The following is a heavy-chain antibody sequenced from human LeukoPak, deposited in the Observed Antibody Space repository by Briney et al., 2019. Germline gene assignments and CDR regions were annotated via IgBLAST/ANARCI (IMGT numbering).Heavy chain of an antibody. V-gene: IGHV3-30*18. CDR1: GFTFSSYG. D-gene: IGHD3-22*01. J-gene: IGHJ4*02. CDR3: ANSFYDSSGL. CDR2: ISYDGSNK. Sequence: GGSLRLSCAASGFTFSSYGMHWVRQAPGKGLEWVAVISYDGSNKYYADSVKGRFTISRDNSKNTLYLQMNSLRAEDTAVYYCANSFYDSSGLWGQGTLVTVSS.